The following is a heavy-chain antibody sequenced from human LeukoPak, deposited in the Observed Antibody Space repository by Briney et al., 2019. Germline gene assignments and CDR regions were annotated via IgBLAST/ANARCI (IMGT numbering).Heavy chain of an antibody. CDR2: IIPILGIA. CDR3: ARDLYSCGWYERY. V-gene: IGHV1-69*04. J-gene: IGHJ4*02. D-gene: IGHD6-19*01. CDR1: GGTFSSYA. Sequence: ASVKVSCKASGGTFSSYAISWVRQAPGQGLEWMGRIIPILGIANYAQKFQGRVTITADKSTSTAYMELSSLRSEDTAVYYCARDLYSCGWYERYWGQGTLVTVSS.